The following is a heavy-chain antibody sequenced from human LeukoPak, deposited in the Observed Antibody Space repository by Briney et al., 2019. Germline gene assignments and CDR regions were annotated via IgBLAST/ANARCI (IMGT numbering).Heavy chain of an antibody. CDR3: VRSLRSADF. V-gene: IGHV3-74*01. CDR2: ISPDGSQT. CDR1: GFSLSNYG. Sequence: PGGSLRLSCAASGFSLSNYGMHWVRQAPGKGLMWVSQISPDGSQTFYADSVKGRFTISRDNAKNTLFLQMDSLRAEDTALYYCVRSLRSADFWGQGTLVTVSS. J-gene: IGHJ4*02.